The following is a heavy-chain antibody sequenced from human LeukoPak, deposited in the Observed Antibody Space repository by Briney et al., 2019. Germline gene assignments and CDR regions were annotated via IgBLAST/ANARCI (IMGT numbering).Heavy chain of an antibody. D-gene: IGHD6-13*01. CDR1: GGSISSSSYY. V-gene: IGHV4-39*01. J-gene: IGHJ4*02. CDR3: ARKKRRSAAAGTRGGYFDY. Sequence: SETLSLTYAVSGGSISSSSYYWGWIRQPPGKGLEWIGSIYYSGSTYYNPSLKSRVTISVDTSKNQFSLKLSSVTAADTAVYYCARKKRRSAAAGTRGGYFDYWGQGTLVTVSS. CDR2: IYYSGST.